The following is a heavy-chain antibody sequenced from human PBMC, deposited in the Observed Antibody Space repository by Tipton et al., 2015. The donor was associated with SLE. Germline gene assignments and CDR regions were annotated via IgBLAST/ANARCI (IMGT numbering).Heavy chain of an antibody. CDR1: GGSISSSSYY. J-gene: IGHJ6*03. V-gene: IGHV4-39*07. CDR2: IYYSGST. CDR3: ARGGRLVEGPMDV. Sequence: TLSLTCTVSGGSISSSSYYWGWIRQPPGKGLEWIGSIYYSGSTYYNPSLKRRVTISVDTPKNQFSLKLSSVTAADTAVYYCARGGRLVEGPMDVWGKGTTVTVSS. D-gene: IGHD6-19*01.